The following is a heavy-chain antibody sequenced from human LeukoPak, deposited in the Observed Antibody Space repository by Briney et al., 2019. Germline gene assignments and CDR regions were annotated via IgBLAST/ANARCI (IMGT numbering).Heavy chain of an antibody. CDR1: GDSVSSNSAA. Sequence: SQTLSLTCAISGDSVSSNSAAWNWIRQSPSRGLEWLGRTYYRSKWYNDYAVSVKSRITINPDTSKNQFSLQLNSVTPEDTAVYYCARVTYSSSSPYYYYGTDVWGQGTTVTVSS. V-gene: IGHV6-1*01. J-gene: IGHJ6*02. CDR2: TYYRSKWYN. D-gene: IGHD6-13*01. CDR3: ARVTYSSSSPYYYYGTDV.